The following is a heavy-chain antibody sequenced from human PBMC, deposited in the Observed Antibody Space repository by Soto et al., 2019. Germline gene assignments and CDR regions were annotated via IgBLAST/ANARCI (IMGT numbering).Heavy chain of an antibody. CDR3: TRAYGSGSYYMLQLYYYYGMDV. V-gene: IGHV3-49*03. CDR2: IRSKAYGGTT. CDR1: GFTFGDYA. Sequence: PGGSLRLSCTASGFTFGDYAMSWFRQAPGKGLEWVGFIRSKAYGGTTEYAASVKGRFTISRDDSKSIAYLQMNSLKTEDTAVYYCTRAYGSGSYYMLQLYYYYGMDVWGQGTTVTVSS. J-gene: IGHJ6*02. D-gene: IGHD3-10*01.